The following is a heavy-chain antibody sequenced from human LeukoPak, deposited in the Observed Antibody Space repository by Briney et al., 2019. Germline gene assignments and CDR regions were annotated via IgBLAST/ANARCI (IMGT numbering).Heavy chain of an antibody. Sequence: GGSLRLSCAASGFTFSSYAMHWVRQAPGKGLEWVAVISYDGSNKYYADSVKGRFTISRDNSKNTLYLQMNSLRAEDTAVYYCARDQYESNVHYYYYGADVWGQGTTVIVSS. J-gene: IGHJ6*02. CDR2: ISYDGSNK. CDR1: GFTFSSYA. CDR3: ARDQYESNVHYYYYGADV. D-gene: IGHD3-22*01. V-gene: IGHV3-30-3*01.